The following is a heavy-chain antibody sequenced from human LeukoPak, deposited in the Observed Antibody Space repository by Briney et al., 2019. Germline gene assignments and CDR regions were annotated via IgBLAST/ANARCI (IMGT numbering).Heavy chain of an antibody. V-gene: IGHV1-69*02. CDR2: IIPILGIA. D-gene: IGHD2-2*01. J-gene: IGHJ3*02. CDR1: GGTFSSYT. CDR3: ASPRALYCSSTSCQTANGAFDI. Sequence: SVEVSCKASGGTFSSYTISWVRQAPGQGLEWMGRIIPILGIANYAQKFQGRVTITADKSTSTAYMELSSLRSEDTAVYYCASPRALYCSSTSCQTANGAFDIWGQGTMVTASS.